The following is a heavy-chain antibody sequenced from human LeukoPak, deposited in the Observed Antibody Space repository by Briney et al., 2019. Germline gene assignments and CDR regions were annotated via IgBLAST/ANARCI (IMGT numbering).Heavy chain of an antibody. CDR3: ARVEYSGWNLEY. D-gene: IGHD5-12*01. CDR1: GFTFRSYW. CDR2: IKEGGSVQ. Sequence: GGSLRLPCAASGFTFRSYWMSWVRQAAGKGLEWVANIKEGGSVQYYIDSVKGRFTISRKDDKNSLYMQMNSLRDEDTAVYYCARVEYSGWNLEYWGQGTLVTVSS. V-gene: IGHV3-7*01. J-gene: IGHJ4*02.